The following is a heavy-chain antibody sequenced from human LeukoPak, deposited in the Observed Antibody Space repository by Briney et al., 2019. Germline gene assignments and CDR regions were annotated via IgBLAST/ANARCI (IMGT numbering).Heavy chain of an antibody. J-gene: IGHJ1*01. Sequence: GGSLRLSCAASGFTFSSYGMSWVRQAPGKGLEWVSAISGSGGSTYYADSVKGRFTISRDNSKNTLYLQMNSLRAEDTAVYYCAKDWTYYDSSAEHWGQGTLVTVSS. D-gene: IGHD3-22*01. CDR3: AKDWTYYDSSAEH. CDR1: GFTFSSYG. CDR2: ISGSGGST. V-gene: IGHV3-23*01.